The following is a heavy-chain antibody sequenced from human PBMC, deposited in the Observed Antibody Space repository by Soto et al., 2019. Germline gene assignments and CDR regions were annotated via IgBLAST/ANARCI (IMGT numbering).Heavy chain of an antibody. Sequence: TLSLTWTVSCSSIIYGGFSWSWIRQSPGKGLEWIGYISHLENTYLHPSFKSRLTMSIDRTRNQFSLKLSSVTAADMAVYYCARGGGYDSFDYWGQGVLVTSPQ. CDR1: CSSIIYGGFS. V-gene: IGHV4-30-2*06. J-gene: IGHJ4*02. CDR2: ISHLENT. D-gene: IGHD5-12*01. CDR3: ARGGGYDSFDY.